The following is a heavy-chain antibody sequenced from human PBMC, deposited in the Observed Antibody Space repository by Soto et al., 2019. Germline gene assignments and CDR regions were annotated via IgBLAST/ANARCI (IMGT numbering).Heavy chain of an antibody. J-gene: IGHJ4*02. V-gene: IGHV3-30*18. D-gene: IGHD3-22*01. CDR1: GFSFSDYG. Sequence: GGSLRLSCAAAGFSFSDYGMHWVRQGPGKGLEWVAAISHGGIRKHYADSVKGRFTISRDNSKKTVYLQMNSLRAEDTAIYYCAKDQSNSNPLYYFDFWGPGALVTVSS. CDR3: AKDQSNSNPLYYFDF. CDR2: ISHGGIRK.